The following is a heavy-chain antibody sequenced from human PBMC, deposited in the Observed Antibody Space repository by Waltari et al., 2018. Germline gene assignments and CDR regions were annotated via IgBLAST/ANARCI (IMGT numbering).Heavy chain of an antibody. CDR3: ARGPPRITIFGVVINFDY. V-gene: IGHV1-2*06. D-gene: IGHD3-3*01. J-gene: IGHJ4*02. CDR2: INPNRGGT. Sequence: QVQLVQSGAAVKKPGASVKVSCKASGYTFTGYYMHWVPQPPGPGLEGMGRINPNRGGTNDSQKFQGRVTMTRDTSISTAYMELSRLRSDDTAVYYCARGPPRITIFGVVINFDYWGQGTLVTVSS. CDR1: GYTFTGYY.